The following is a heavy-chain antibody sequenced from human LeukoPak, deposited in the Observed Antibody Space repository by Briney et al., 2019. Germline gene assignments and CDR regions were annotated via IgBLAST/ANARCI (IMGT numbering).Heavy chain of an antibody. Sequence: ASVKVSCKASGYTFTSYGINWVRQAPGQGLEWMGWISAYNGNTNYAQKLQGRVPMTTDTSTRTIYMELRSLTSDDTAVYYCAVIPGYNWNDGLRDYWGQGTLVTVSS. J-gene: IGHJ4*02. CDR1: GYTFTSYG. CDR2: ISAYNGNT. D-gene: IGHD1-1*01. V-gene: IGHV1-18*01. CDR3: AVIPGYNWNDGLRDY.